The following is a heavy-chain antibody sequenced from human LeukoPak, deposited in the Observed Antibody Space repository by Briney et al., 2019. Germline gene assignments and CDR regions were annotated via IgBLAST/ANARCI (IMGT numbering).Heavy chain of an antibody. Sequence: PSETLSLTCTVSGGSISSYYWSWIRQPPEKGLEWIGYIYYSGSTNYNPSLKSRVTISVDTSKNQFSLKLSSVTGADTDVHYCARCYDFWSGYYFDYWGQGTLVSVSS. CDR2: IYYSGST. CDR1: GGSISSYY. V-gene: IGHV4-59*01. J-gene: IGHJ4*02. CDR3: ARCYDFWSGYYFDY. D-gene: IGHD3-3*01.